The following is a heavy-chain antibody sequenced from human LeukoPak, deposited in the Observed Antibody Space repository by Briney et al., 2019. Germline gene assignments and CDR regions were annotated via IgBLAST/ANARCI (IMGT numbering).Heavy chain of an antibody. V-gene: IGHV4-59*01. J-gene: IGHJ3*02. CDR1: GGSISDYY. D-gene: IGHD5-18*01. CDR3: ARYTAMVAFHAHGFDI. CDR2: SYYSGST. Sequence: PSETLSLTCTVSGGSISDYYWSWIRQPPGKGLEWIGYSYYSGSTNYNPSLKSRVTISADSSKNQFSLKLSSVTAADTAVYYCARYTAMVAFHAHGFDIWGQGTMVTVSS.